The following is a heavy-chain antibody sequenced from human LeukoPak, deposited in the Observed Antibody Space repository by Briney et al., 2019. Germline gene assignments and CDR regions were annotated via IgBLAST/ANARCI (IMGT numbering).Heavy chain of an antibody. CDR3: ARDTDCSGGSCFYYYYYMDV. CDR2: ISAYNGNT. Sequence: ASVKVSCKASGCTFTSYGISWVRQAPGQGLEWMGWISAYNGNTNYAQKLQGRVTMTTDTSTSTAYMELRSLRSDDTAVYYCARDTDCSGGSCFYYYYYMDVWGKGTTVTVSS. V-gene: IGHV1-18*01. D-gene: IGHD2-15*01. CDR1: GCTFTSYG. J-gene: IGHJ6*03.